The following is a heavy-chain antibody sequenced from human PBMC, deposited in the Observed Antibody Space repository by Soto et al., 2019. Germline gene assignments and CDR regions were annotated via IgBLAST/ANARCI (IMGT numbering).Heavy chain of an antibody. D-gene: IGHD3-22*01. V-gene: IGHV4-34*01. CDR2: IGHSGSA. CDR3: ARRIAMIVVVFDS. J-gene: IGHJ4*02. CDR1: GDSFSGYY. Sequence: LSLTCAVHGDSFSGYYWSWIRQSPGKGLEWIGEIGHSGSANYNPSLTSRVSMSVDTSSQQVSLKLSSVTAADTAVYYCARRIAMIVVVFDSWGQGTLVTVSS.